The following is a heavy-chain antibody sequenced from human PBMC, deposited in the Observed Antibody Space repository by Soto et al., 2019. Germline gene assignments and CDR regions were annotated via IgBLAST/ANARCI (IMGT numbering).Heavy chain of an antibody. D-gene: IGHD5-12*01. CDR1: GFIFTNYA. J-gene: IGHJ3*01. Sequence: EVQVSESGGGLVRPGGSLRLSCAASGFIFTNYAMNWVRQAPGKGLEWVSVIGGRGNSAYYADSVQGRFTISRDNSKKPLSLQMSSLTADDTAIYYCVREGRGSFDFWGRGTMVTVSS. V-gene: IGHV3-23*01. CDR2: IGGRGNSA. CDR3: VREGRGSFDF.